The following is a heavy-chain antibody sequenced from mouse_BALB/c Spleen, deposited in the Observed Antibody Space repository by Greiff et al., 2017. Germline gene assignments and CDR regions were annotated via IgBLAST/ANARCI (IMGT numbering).Heavy chain of an antibody. CDR3: ARSLRYWYFDV. D-gene: IGHD1-1*01. J-gene: IGHJ1*01. CDR2: FDPENGNT. CDR1: GFNIKAYY. V-gene: IGHV14-1*02. Sequence: VQLQQSGAELVRPGALVKLSCKASGFNIKAYYMHWVKQRPEQGLEWIGWFDPENGNTIYDPKFQGKASITADTSSNTAYLHLSSLTSEDTAVFYCARSLRYWYFDVWGAGTTVTVSS.